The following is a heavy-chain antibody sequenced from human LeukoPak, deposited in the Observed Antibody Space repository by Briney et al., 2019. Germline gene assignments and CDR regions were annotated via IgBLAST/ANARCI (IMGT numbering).Heavy chain of an antibody. Sequence: ASVKVSCKASGYTFTGYYMHWVRQAPGQGLEWMGWMNPNSGGTNYAQNFQGRVTMTRDTSISTAYMELSRLKSDDTAVYYCARDSGSGWYAQLFDYWGQGTLVTVSS. CDR2: MNPNSGGT. J-gene: IGHJ4*02. D-gene: IGHD6-19*01. CDR3: ARDSGSGWYAQLFDY. V-gene: IGHV1-2*02. CDR1: GYTFTGYY.